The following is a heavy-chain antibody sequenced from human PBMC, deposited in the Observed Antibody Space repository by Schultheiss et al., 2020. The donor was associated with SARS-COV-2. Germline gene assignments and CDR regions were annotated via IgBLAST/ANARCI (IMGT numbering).Heavy chain of an antibody. CDR2: ISGSGGST. V-gene: IGHV3-23*01. CDR3: ARGPTDGMDV. CDR1: GFTFSSYA. Sequence: GESLKISCAASGFTFSSYAMSWVRQAPGKGLEWVSAISGSGGSTYYADSVKGRFTISRDNAKNSLYLQMNSLRAEDTAVYYCARGPTDGMDVWGQGTTVTVSS. J-gene: IGHJ6*02.